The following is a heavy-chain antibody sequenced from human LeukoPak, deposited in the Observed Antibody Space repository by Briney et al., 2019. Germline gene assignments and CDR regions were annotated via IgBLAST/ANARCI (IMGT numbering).Heavy chain of an antibody. D-gene: IGHD1-14*01. CDR3: ARGTNFDY. CDR2: ISYDGSNK. J-gene: IGHJ4*02. CDR1: GFTFSSYA. Sequence: GGSLRLSCAASGFTFSSYAMHWVRQAPGKGLEWVAVISYDGSNKYYADSVKGRFTISRDNSKNTLYLQMNSLRAEDTAVYYCARGTNFDYWGQGTLVTISS. V-gene: IGHV3-30-3*01.